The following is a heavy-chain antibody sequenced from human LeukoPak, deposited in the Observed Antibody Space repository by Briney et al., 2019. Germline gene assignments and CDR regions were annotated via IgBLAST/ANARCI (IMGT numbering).Heavy chain of an antibody. J-gene: IGHJ4*02. V-gene: IGHV3-74*01. Sequence: PGRALRLSCAPSRFTFSSYWMHWVRQAAGKGLVWVSRINRDGSSTSYADSVKGRLTTSRDNAEITLYLQMNSLRAEDTAVYYCARGVGMPGGQGTLVTVSS. D-gene: IGHD2-15*01. CDR3: ARGVGMP. CDR2: INRDGSST. CDR1: RFTFSSYW.